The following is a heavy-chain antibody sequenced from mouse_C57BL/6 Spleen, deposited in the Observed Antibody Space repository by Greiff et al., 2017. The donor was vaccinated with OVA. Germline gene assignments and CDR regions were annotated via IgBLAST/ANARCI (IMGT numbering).Heavy chain of an antibody. CDR3: ARIYRVYFDY. J-gene: IGHJ2*01. Sequence: EVKLVESEGGLVQPGSSMKLSCTASGFTFSDYYMAWVRQVPEKGLEWVANINYDGSSTYYLDSLKSRFIISRDNAKNILYLQMSSLKSEDTATYYCARIYRVYFDYWGQGTTLTVSS. CDR2: INYDGSST. D-gene: IGHD2-1*01. CDR1: GFTFSDYY. V-gene: IGHV5-16*01.